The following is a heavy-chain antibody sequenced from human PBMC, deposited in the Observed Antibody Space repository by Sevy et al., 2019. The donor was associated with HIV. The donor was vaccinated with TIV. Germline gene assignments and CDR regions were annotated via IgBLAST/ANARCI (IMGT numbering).Heavy chain of an antibody. V-gene: IGHV1-2*02. CDR2: INPNGGGT. Sequence: ASVKVSCKASGYTFTGYYIHWVRQAPGQGLEWMGWINPNGGGTNYAQKFQGRVPMTGDTSISTAYMDLTRLRSDDTAVYYCSRSVYGSGTYLNDYWGQGTLVTVSS. J-gene: IGHJ4*02. CDR1: GYTFTGYY. D-gene: IGHD3-10*01. CDR3: SRSVYGSGTYLNDY.